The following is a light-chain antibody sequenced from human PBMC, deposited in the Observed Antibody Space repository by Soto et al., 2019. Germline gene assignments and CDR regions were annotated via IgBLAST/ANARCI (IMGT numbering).Light chain of an antibody. CDR1: GSNIGAGYD. CDR3: QSYDSSLSGSYV. CDR2: RNS. J-gene: IGLJ1*01. Sequence: QPVLTQPPSVSGAPGQRVTISCTGSGSNIGAGYDVHWYQQLPGTAPKLLIYRNSNRPSGVPDRFSGSKSGTSASLAITGLQAEDEADYYCQSYDSSLSGSYVFGTGTKVTVL. V-gene: IGLV1-40*01.